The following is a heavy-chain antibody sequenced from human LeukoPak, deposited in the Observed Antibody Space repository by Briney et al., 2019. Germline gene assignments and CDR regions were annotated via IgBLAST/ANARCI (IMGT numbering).Heavy chain of an antibody. J-gene: IGHJ2*01. CDR2: ISYDGSNK. CDR3: AKEWRDKYYYDSSGYPHYWYFDL. CDR1: GFTFSSYG. D-gene: IGHD3-22*01. Sequence: GGSLRLSCAASGFTFSSYGMHWVRQAPGKGLEWVAVISYDGSNKYYADSVKGRFTISRDNSKNTLYLQMNSLRAEDTAVYYCAKEWRDKYYYDSSGYPHYWYFDLWGRGTLVTVSS. V-gene: IGHV3-30*18.